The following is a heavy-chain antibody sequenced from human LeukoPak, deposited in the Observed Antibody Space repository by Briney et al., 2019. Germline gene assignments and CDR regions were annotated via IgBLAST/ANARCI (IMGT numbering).Heavy chain of an antibody. V-gene: IGHV1-2*02. CDR2: INPTSGGT. CDR3: ARACSGGSCYSDY. J-gene: IGHJ4*02. CDR1: GYTFTGYY. D-gene: IGHD2-15*01. Sequence: ASLKVSCKASGYTFTGYYMHWVRQAPGQGLEWMGGINPTSGGTNYAQTLEGRVTMTTDTSTSTAYMELRSLRSDDTAVYYCARACSGGSCYSDYWGQGTLVAVSS.